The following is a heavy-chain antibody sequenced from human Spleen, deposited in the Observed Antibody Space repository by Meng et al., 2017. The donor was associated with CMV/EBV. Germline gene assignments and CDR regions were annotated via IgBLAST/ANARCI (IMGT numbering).Heavy chain of an antibody. CDR1: GGSISTYY. CDR3: ARGAGTAAAEDYYYYGMDV. CDR2: IYYSGST. J-gene: IGHJ6*02. Sequence: SETLSLTCTVSGGSISTYYWYWIRQPPGKGLEWIGYIYYSGSTNYNPSLKSRVTISVDTSKNQFSLKLSSVTAADTAVYYCARGAGTAAAEDYYYYGMDVWGQGTTVTVSS. V-gene: IGHV4-59*01. D-gene: IGHD6-13*01.